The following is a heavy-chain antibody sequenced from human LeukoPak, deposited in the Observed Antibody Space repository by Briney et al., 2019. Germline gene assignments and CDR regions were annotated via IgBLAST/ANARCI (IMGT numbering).Heavy chain of an antibody. CDR2: IKQDGSEK. J-gene: IGHJ6*03. CDR1: GFTFSSYW. Sequence: GGSLRLSCAASGFTFSSYWMSWVRQAPGKGLEWVANIKQDGSEKYYVDSVKGRFTISRDNAKNSLYLQMNSLRAEDTAVYYCARCAGYHYYYYMDVWGKGTTVTISS. CDR3: ARCAGYHYYYYMDV. D-gene: IGHD6-13*01. V-gene: IGHV3-7*01.